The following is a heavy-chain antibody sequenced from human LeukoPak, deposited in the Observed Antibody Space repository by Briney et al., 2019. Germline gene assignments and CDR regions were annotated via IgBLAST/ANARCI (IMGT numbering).Heavy chain of an antibody. CDR3: SQMARGYYYGMDV. CDR2: IKSKTDGGTT. D-gene: IGHD2-8*01. CDR1: GFTFRNAW. J-gene: IGHJ6*02. Sequence: GGSLRLSCAASGFTFRNAWMTWVRQAPGKGLEWVGRIKSKTDGGTTDYAAPVKGRFTISRDDSKNTLYLQMNGLKTEDTAVYYCSQMARGYYYGMDVWGQGTTVTVSS. V-gene: IGHV3-15*01.